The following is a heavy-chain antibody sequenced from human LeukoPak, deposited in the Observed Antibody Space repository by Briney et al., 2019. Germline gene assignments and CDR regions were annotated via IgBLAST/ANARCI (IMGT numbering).Heavy chain of an antibody. D-gene: IGHD5-24*01. J-gene: IGHJ3*02. CDR2: IYYSGST. CDR3: ARVGWDGYNYRAFDI. V-gene: IGHV4-39*07. CDR1: GGSISSSSYY. Sequence: SETLSLTCTVSGGSISSSSYYWGWIRQPPGKGLEWIGIIYYSGSTYSNPSLKSRVTISVDTSKNQFSLKLSSVTAADTAVYYCARVGWDGYNYRAFDIWGQGTMVTVSS.